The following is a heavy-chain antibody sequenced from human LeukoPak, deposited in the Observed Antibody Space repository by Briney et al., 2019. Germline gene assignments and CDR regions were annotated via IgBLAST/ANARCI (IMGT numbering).Heavy chain of an antibody. CDR2: INSDGSIT. Sequence: GGSLRLSCAASGFTFSSYWMHWVRQAPGKGLVWVSRINSDGSITSYADSVKGRFTISRDNAKNSLYLQMNSMRAEDTAVYYCARDPSTYSMMVNYYYYYMDVWGKGTPVTVSS. CDR1: GFTFSSYW. D-gene: IGHD4-11*01. CDR3: ARDPSTYSMMVNYYYYYMDV. J-gene: IGHJ6*03. V-gene: IGHV3-74*01.